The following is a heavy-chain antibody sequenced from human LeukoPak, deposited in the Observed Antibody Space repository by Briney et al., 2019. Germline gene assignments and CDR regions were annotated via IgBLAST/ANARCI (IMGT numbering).Heavy chain of an antibody. D-gene: IGHD1-26*01. V-gene: IGHV4-30-4*08. Sequence: ESGPTLVDPSETLPLTCTVSGGSISSYYWSWIRQPPGKGLEWIGYIYYSGSTYYNPPLKSRVTISVDTSKNQFSLKLSSVTAADTAVYYCARDRSLIVGPPEGYFDYWGQGILVTVSS. CDR2: IYYSGST. CDR1: GGSISSYY. CDR3: ARDRSLIVGPPEGYFDY. J-gene: IGHJ4*02.